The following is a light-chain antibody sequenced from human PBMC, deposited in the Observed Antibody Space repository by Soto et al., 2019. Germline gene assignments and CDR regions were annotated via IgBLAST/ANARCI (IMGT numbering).Light chain of an antibody. Sequence: EVVLTQSPATLSLSTGERATLSCRASQNGRTFLDWYPQKPGQAPRLLIYGASNRATGIPARFSGSGSGTDFTLTISSLEPEDCAVYYCQQHSHWPTWTLGQGTRVDIQ. CDR2: GAS. CDR3: QQHSHWPTWT. J-gene: IGKJ1*01. CDR1: QNGRTF. V-gene: IGKV3-11*01.